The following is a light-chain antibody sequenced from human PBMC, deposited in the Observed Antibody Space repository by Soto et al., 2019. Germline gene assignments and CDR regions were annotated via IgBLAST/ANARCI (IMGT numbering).Light chain of an antibody. Sequence: DIQMTQSPSSLSASVGDRVTITCQASQDINNYLNWHHQKPGKAPKVLIYDASKLERGVPSRFSGSGYGTVFTLTISSLQPEDVATYYCQQYDNVPITFGPGTKVELK. J-gene: IGKJ3*01. CDR1: QDINNY. CDR2: DAS. CDR3: QQYDNVPIT. V-gene: IGKV1-33*01.